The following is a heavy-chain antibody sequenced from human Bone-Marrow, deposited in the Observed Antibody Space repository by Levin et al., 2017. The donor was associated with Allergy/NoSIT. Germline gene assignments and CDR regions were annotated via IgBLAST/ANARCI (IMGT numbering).Heavy chain of an antibody. D-gene: IGHD1-7*01. CDR2: IYSDGST. CDR3: ARDSGGQLQGNYG. Sequence: GGSLRLSCAASGFSVSNNYMSWVRQAPGKGLEWVSLIYSDGSTVYADSVKGRFTISRDNSKNTLYLQMNSLRAEDTAVYYCARDSGGQLQGNYGWGQGTLVTVSS. CDR1: GFSVSNNY. V-gene: IGHV3-53*01. J-gene: IGHJ4*02.